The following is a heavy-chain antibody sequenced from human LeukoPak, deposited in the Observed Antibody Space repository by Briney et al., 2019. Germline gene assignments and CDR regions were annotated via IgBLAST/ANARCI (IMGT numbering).Heavy chain of an antibody. CDR3: ARVATRGGDFDY. Sequence: PGGSLRLSCAASGSTFSVHTMNWVRQAPGKGLEWISYISNTGSVIYYADSVKGRFTISRDNAKNSLYLQMNSLRAEDTAVYYCARVATRGGDFDYWGQGTLVTVSS. D-gene: IGHD3-16*01. CDR1: GSTFSVHT. V-gene: IGHV3-48*04. J-gene: IGHJ4*02. CDR2: ISNTGSVI.